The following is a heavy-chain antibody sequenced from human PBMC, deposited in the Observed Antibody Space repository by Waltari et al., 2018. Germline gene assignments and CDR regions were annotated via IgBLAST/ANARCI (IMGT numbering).Heavy chain of an antibody. V-gene: IGHV4-39*01. D-gene: IGHD5-12*01. J-gene: IGHJ3*01. CDR3: ATYIGASVGTAAFDV. CDR2: VSYSGTT. Sequence: QLQLQDSGPRLVRPSETLSLICLVSGVSITSNRNYWAWIRQSPGQGLEWIGPVSYSGTTYISPSLKSRFSVSRDTSKNQVSLILGSVTAADMAVYYCATYIGASVGTAAFDVWGQGTMVTVSS. CDR1: GVSITSNRNY.